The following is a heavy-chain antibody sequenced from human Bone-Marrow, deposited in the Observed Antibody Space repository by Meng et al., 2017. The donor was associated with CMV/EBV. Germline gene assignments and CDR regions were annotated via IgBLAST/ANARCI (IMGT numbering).Heavy chain of an antibody. CDR1: GYTFTSYG. Sequence: ASVKVSCKASGYTFTSYGISWVRQAPGQGLEWMGWISAYNGNTNYAQKLQGRVTMTTDTSTSTAYMELSSLRSEDTAIYYCARAPDGGYCGSTTCYLFQYWGQGTLVTVSS. CDR3: ARAPDGGYCGSTTCYLFQY. J-gene: IGHJ4*02. V-gene: IGHV1-18*01. D-gene: IGHD2-2*01. CDR2: ISAYNGNT.